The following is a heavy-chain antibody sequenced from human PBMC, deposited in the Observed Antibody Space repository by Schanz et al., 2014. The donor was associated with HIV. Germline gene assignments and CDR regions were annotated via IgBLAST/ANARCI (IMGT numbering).Heavy chain of an antibody. D-gene: IGHD3-3*01. V-gene: IGHV3-33*08. Sequence: QVHLVESGGGVVQPGRSLRLSCAASGFTFSSYGMHWVRQAPGKGLEWVAVIWFDGRNKYYGDSVKGRFMISRDNSNNTLYVQMNSLRAEDTAVYFCTRGRFLERGGMDVWGQGTAVTVSS. CDR1: GFTFSSYG. J-gene: IGHJ6*02. CDR3: TRGRFLERGGMDV. CDR2: IWFDGRNK.